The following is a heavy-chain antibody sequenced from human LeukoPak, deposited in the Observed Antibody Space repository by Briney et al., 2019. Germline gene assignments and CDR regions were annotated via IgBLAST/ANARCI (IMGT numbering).Heavy chain of an antibody. D-gene: IGHD3-10*01. CDR2: ISYDGSNK. J-gene: IGHJ5*02. V-gene: IGHV3-30-3*01. CDR3: ARSSRGHWFDP. CDR1: GFTFSTYA. Sequence: PGGSLRLSCAASGFTFSTYAVHWVRQAPGKGLEWVAVISYDGSNKYYADSVKGRFTISRDNSKNTLYLQMNSLRAEDTAVYYCARSSRGHWFDPWGQGTLVTVSS.